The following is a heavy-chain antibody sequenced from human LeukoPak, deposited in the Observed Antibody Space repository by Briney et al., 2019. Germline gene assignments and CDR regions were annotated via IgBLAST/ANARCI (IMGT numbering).Heavy chain of an antibody. CDR3: AKDVVLLWFGELSYFDY. Sequence: GGSLRFSCAASGFTFSSYWMHWVRQAPGKGLVWVSRINTDGSSTSYADSVKGRFTISRDNAKNTLYLQMNSLRAEDTALYYCAKDVVLLWFGELSYFDYWGQGTLVTVSS. V-gene: IGHV3-74*01. CDR2: INTDGSST. D-gene: IGHD3-10*01. J-gene: IGHJ4*02. CDR1: GFTFSSYW.